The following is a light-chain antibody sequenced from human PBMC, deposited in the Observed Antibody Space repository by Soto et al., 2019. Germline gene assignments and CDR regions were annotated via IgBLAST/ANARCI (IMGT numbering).Light chain of an antibody. Sequence: DIQMTQSPSTLSASVGDRVTITCRASQSISNWLAWYQQKPGKAPKLLIYKTSNLESGVPSRFSGSGSGTEFSLTISSLQPDDFATSYCQQYQSFSLTFGGGTRVEVK. V-gene: IGKV1-5*03. CDR2: KTS. CDR3: QQYQSFSLT. J-gene: IGKJ4*01. CDR1: QSISNW.